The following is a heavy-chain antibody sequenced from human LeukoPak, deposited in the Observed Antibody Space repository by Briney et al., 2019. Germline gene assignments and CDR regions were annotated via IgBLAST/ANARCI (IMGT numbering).Heavy chain of an antibody. CDR2: ISGDVACT. Sequence: GGSLRLSCEASGFSFDNYAMRWVRQAPGKGLEWVSSISGDVACTYCADSVKGRFTISRDNSKNSLFLQMNSQRTEDTAFYYCTRDTYWGYSYGLHDAFDIWGQGTMVTVSS. J-gene: IGHJ3*02. V-gene: IGHV3-43*02. CDR1: GFSFDNYA. D-gene: IGHD5-18*01. CDR3: TRDTYWGYSYGLHDAFDI.